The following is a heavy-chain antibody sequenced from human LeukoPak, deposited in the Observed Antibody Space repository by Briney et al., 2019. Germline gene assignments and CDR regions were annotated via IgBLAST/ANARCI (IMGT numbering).Heavy chain of an antibody. V-gene: IGHV3-30*02. D-gene: IGHD4-17*01. Sequence: GGSLRLSCAASGFTFSTYGMHWVRQAPGKGLEWVAFIRYDGSSKNYADSVKGRFTISRDNSRNTLYLQMNSLRAEDTAVYYCAKGSDYGVAFNVCGQGTMVTVSA. CDR2: IRYDGSSK. CDR3: AKGSDYGVAFNV. CDR1: GFTFSTYG. J-gene: IGHJ3*01.